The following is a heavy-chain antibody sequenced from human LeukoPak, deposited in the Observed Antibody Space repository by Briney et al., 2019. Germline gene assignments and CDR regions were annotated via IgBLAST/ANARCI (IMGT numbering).Heavy chain of an antibody. D-gene: IGHD3-22*01. CDR1: GGTFSSHV. V-gene: IGHV1-69*04. CDR3: ARDYYDSSGSILFDY. Sequence: GSSVKVSCKASGGTFSSHVISWVRQAPGQGLEWMGKIIPILGMAHYAQKFQGRVTITADKSTSTAYMELSSLRSEDTAMYYCARDYYDSSGSILFDYWGQGTLVTVSS. CDR2: IIPILGMA. J-gene: IGHJ4*02.